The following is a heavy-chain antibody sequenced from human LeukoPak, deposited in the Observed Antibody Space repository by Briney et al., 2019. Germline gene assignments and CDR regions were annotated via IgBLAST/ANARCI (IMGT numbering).Heavy chain of an antibody. D-gene: IGHD6-25*01. Sequence: SETLSVTCSVSGYSIRSDYYWGWIRQPPGKGLEWIGIIYHDGATFYNPSLKSRLTMSIDTSKNQFSLKLSSMTAADTALYYCARDRAARYWGQGTLVTVSS. CDR1: GYSIRSDYY. CDR2: IYHDGAT. V-gene: IGHV4-38-2*02. J-gene: IGHJ4*02. CDR3: ARDRAARY.